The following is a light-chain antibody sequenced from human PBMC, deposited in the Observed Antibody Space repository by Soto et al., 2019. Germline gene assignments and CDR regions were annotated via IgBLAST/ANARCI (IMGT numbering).Light chain of an antibody. V-gene: IGLV2-23*01. CDR2: EGS. Sequence: QSALTQPASVSGSPGQSITISCTGTSSDVGSYNLVSGYQQHPGKAPKLMIYEGSKRPSGVSNRFSGSKSGNTASLTISGLQAEDEADYYCCSYAGSSPVFGGGTKLTVL. CDR3: CSYAGSSPV. CDR1: SSDVGSYNL. J-gene: IGLJ2*01.